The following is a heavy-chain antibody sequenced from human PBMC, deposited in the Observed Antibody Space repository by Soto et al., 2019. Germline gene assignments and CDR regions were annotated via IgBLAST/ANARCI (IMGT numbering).Heavy chain of an antibody. D-gene: IGHD3-22*01. Sequence: GGSLRLSCAASGFTFSSYAMSWVRQAPGKGLEWVSAISGSGGSTHYADSVKGRFTISRDNSKNTLYLQMNSLRAEDTAVYYCATGECSDSSAYYSNAFDIWGQGTMVTVS. V-gene: IGHV3-23*01. CDR2: ISGSGGST. J-gene: IGHJ3*02. CDR3: ATGECSDSSAYYSNAFDI. CDR1: GFTFSSYA.